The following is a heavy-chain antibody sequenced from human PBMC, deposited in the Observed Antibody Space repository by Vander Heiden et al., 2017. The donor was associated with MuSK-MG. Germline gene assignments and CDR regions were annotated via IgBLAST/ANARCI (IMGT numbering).Heavy chain of an antibody. Sequence: QVQLVQAGAEVRKPGASVKLSCEASEVTFSSYAISRVRQAPGQGLEWMGGIIPIIGIANYAQKFQGRVTMTADKSTSTAYMELSSLRSEDTAVYYCARAHPRRPGIVVGLAAMGYFDYWGHGTLVTVSS. CDR2: IIPIIGIA. V-gene: IGHV1-69*10. CDR3: ARAHPRRPGIVVGLAAMGYFDY. D-gene: IGHD2-2*01. CDR1: EVTFSSYA. J-gene: IGHJ4*01.